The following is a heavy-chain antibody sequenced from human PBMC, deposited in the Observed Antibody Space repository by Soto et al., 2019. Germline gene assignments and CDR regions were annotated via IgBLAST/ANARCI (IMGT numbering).Heavy chain of an antibody. CDR1: GFSVTTHY. CDR3: AKKPPGSIQGWAFDMDV. Sequence: EVQLVETGGGLSQPGGSLRLSCLASGFSVTTHYIIWVRQPPGKGLEWVSTTFTGGYTHYSDSVKGRFSISRDNSKNTVYLQMNNLRVEDTAVYYCAKKPPGSIQGWAFDMDVWGQGTTVSVSS. V-gene: IGHV3-53*02. CDR2: TFTGGYT. D-gene: IGHD1-26*01. J-gene: IGHJ6*02.